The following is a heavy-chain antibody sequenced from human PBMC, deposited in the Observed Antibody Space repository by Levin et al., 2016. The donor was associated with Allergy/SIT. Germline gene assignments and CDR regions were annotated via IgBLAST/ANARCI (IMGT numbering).Heavy chain of an antibody. Sequence: GESLKISCAASGFTFSGSAIHWVRQASGKGLEWVGRIRTKAVSYATAYGASVKGRFTISRDDSANTAYLQMSGLKTEDTAVYYCTRERALGFPRDYWGQGTLVTVSS. CDR3: TRERALGFPRDY. V-gene: IGHV3-73*01. CDR2: IRTKAVSYAT. D-gene: IGHD3-16*01. J-gene: IGHJ4*02. CDR1: GFTFSGSA.